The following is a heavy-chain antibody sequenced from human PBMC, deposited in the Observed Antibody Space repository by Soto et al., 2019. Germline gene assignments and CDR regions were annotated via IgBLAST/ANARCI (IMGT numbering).Heavy chain of an antibody. J-gene: IGHJ4*02. V-gene: IGHV4-34*01. CDR3: ARGTTTVTTFDY. CDR2: INHSGST. Sequence: PSETLSLTCAVYGGSFSGYYWSWIRQPPGKGLEWIGEINHSGSTNYNPSLKSRVTISVDRSKNQLSLKLSSVTAADTAVYYCARGTTTVTTFDYWGQGTLVTVSS. D-gene: IGHD4-17*01. CDR1: GGSFSGYY.